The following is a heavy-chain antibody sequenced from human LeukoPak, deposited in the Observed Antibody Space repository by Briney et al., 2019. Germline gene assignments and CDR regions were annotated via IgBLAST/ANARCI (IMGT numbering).Heavy chain of an antibody. CDR1: GLSFSSYA. CDR3: VRDLVTVTPRDAFDI. J-gene: IGHJ3*02. Sequence: GGSLRLSCAASGLSFSSYAMSWVRQAPGRGLEWVSAISGSDGRTFQPDSVEGRFTISRDNSKNTLYLQMNSLRAEDTAVYYCVRDLVTVTPRDAFDIWGQGTMVTVSS. D-gene: IGHD4-17*01. V-gene: IGHV3-23*01. CDR2: ISGSDGRT.